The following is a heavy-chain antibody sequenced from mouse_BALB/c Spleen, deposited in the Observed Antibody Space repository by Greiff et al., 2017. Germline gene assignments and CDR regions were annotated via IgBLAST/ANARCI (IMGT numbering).Heavy chain of an antibody. J-gene: IGHJ1*01. CDR2: IDPYNGGT. V-gene: IGHV1S135*01. D-gene: IGHD2-3*01. CDR3: ARKWLLLYFDV. CDR1: GYAFTSYN. Sequence: EVKLMESGPELVKPGASVKVSCKASGYAFTSYNMYWVKQSHGKSLEWIGYIDPYNGGTSYNQKFKGKATLTVDKSSSTAYMHLNSLTSEDSAVYYCARKWLLLYFDVWGAGTTVTVSS.